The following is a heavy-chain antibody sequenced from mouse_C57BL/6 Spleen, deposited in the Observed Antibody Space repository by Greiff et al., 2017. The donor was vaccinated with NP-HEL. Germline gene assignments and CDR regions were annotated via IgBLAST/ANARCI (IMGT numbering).Heavy chain of an antibody. Sequence: EVQGVESGGDLVKPGGSLKLSCAASGFTFSSYGMSWVRQTPDKRLEWVATISSGGSYTYYPDSVKGRFTISRDNAKNTLYLQMSSLKSEDTAMYYCASRDYGSSYSYGYFDVWGTGTTVTVAS. CDR1: GFTFSSYG. D-gene: IGHD1-1*01. CDR2: ISSGGSYT. J-gene: IGHJ1*03. V-gene: IGHV5-6*01. CDR3: ASRDYGSSYSYGYFDV.